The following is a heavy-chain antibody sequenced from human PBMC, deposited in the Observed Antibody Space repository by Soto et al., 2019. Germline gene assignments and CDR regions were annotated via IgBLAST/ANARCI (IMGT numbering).Heavy chain of an antibody. CDR3: ARVKLTDDAFDI. V-gene: IGHV3-11*05. Sequence: QVQLVESGGGLVKPGGSLRLSCAASGFTFSDYYMSWIRQAPGKGLEWVSYISRSSSYTNYADSVKGRFTISRDNAKNSLYLQMNSLRAEDTAVYYCARVKLTDDAFDIWGQGTMVTVSS. J-gene: IGHJ3*02. CDR1: GFTFSDYY. CDR2: ISRSSSYT. D-gene: IGHD7-27*01.